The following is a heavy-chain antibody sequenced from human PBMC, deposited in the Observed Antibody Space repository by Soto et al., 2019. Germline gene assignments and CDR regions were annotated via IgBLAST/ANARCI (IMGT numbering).Heavy chain of an antibody. V-gene: IGHV1-69*12. J-gene: IGHJ5*02. D-gene: IGHD2-2*01. CDR1: GGTFSSYA. Sequence: QVQLVQSGAEVKKPGSSVKVSCKASGGTFSSYAISWVRQAPGQGLEWMGGIIPIFGTANYAQKFQGRVTITADESTSTTYMELSSLRSEDTAVYYCARDVPSGCISTSCYDDWFDPWGQGTLVTVSS. CDR3: ARDVPSGCISTSCYDDWFDP. CDR2: IIPIFGTA.